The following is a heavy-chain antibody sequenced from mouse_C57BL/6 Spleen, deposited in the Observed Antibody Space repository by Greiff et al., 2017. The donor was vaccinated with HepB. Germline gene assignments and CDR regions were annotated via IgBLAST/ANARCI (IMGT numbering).Heavy chain of an antibody. CDR3: ARAIYEDYAMDY. CDR1: GYTFTSYW. V-gene: IGHV1-64*01. D-gene: IGHD2-3*01. Sequence: QVQLQHPGAELVKPGASVKLSCKASGYTFTSYWMHWVKQRPGQGLEWIGMIHPNSGSTNYNEKFKSKATLTVDKSSSTAYMQLSSLTSEDSAVYYCARAIYEDYAMDYWGQGTSVTVSS. CDR2: IHPNSGST. J-gene: IGHJ4*01.